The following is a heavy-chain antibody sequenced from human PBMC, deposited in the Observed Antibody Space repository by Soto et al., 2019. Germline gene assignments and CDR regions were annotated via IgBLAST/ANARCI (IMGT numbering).Heavy chain of an antibody. CDR3: TRTLFIAARGVEPFDY. V-gene: IGHV3-23*01. D-gene: IGHD6-6*01. J-gene: IGHJ4*02. Sequence: GGSLRLSCAASGFTFSDYAMTWVRQAPGKGLEWVSHTSGNGGSTYYADSVKDRFTISRDNSRDTMHLQMNSLRAEDTALYYCTRTLFIAARGVEPFDYWGQGALVTVSS. CDR2: TSGNGGST. CDR1: GFTFSDYA.